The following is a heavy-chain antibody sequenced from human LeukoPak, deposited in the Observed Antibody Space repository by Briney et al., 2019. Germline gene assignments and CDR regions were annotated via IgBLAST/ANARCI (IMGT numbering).Heavy chain of an antibody. D-gene: IGHD6-13*01. CDR1: GDTFTAYN. CDR3: ARGPIAVVGTGWFDL. Sequence: ASLRVSSKASGDTFTAYNIHWVRHTPRQGRERMGWINANKIGTNYTQKFQSSVTMTGDTYMSTAYMELSRLTSYDTTVYYCARGPIAVVGTGWFDLWGQGTLVTVSA. CDR2: INANKIGT. V-gene: IGHV1-2*02. J-gene: IGHJ5*02.